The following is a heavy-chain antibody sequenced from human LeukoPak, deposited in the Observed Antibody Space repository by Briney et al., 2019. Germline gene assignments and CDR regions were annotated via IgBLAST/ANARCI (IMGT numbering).Heavy chain of an antibody. CDR1: GGSFSGYY. J-gene: IGHJ4*02. CDR2: INHSGST. CDR3: ARRISGGYPRFGY. D-gene: IGHD2-15*01. V-gene: IGHV4-34*01. Sequence: SETLSLTCAVYGGSFSGYYWSWIRQPPGKGLEWIGEINHSGSTNYNPSLKSRVTISVDTSKNQFSLKLSSVTAADTAVYYCARRISGGYPRFGYWGQGTLVTVSS.